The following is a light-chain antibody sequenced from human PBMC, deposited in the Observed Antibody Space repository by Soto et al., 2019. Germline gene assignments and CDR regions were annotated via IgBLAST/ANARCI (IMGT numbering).Light chain of an antibody. Sequence: EIVLTQSPGTLSLSPGERATLSCRASQSVSSRYLAWYQQKPGQAPRLLIYGASSRATGIPPRFRGSGSGTEFTLTVDTLQSEDIAIYYCQQYYHWPVTFGGGTKVDIK. J-gene: IGKJ4*01. CDR2: GAS. V-gene: IGKV3-15*01. CDR3: QQYYHWPVT. CDR1: QSVSSRY.